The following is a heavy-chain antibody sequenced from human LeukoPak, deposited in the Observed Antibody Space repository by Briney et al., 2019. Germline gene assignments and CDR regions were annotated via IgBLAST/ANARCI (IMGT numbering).Heavy chain of an antibody. J-gene: IGHJ6*02. CDR2: ISSSSSTI. CDR3: ARSPTSAAYYYYGMDV. D-gene: IGHD1-26*01. Sequence: GGSLRLSCAASGFTFSSYSMNWVRQAPGKGLEWVSYISSSSSTIYYADSVKGRFTISGDNAKNSLYLQMNSLRDEDTAVYYCARSPTSAAYYYYGMDVWGQGTTVTVSS. CDR1: GFTFSSYS. V-gene: IGHV3-48*02.